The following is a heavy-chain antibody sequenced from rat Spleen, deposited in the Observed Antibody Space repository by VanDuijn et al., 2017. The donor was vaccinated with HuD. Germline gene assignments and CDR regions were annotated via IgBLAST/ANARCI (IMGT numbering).Heavy chain of an antibody. CDR2: ISPDGGST. J-gene: IGHJ3*01. CDR1: GFTFSTYW. Sequence: EVQLVETGGGLVQPGRSLKLSCVASGFTFSTYWMYWVRQAPGEGLEWISSISPDGGSTYYPDSVKGRFTISRNNAENTVYLQMNSLRSEDTATYYCGKDMNYYSTYPFYVMGDWGQGSLVTVSS. V-gene: IGHV5-58*01. D-gene: IGHD1-2*01. CDR3: GKDMNYYSTYPFYVMGD.